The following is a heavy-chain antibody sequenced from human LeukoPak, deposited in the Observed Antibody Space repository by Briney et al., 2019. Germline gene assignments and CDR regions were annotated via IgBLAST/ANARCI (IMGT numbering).Heavy chain of an antibody. CDR2: ISSSSSTI. D-gene: IGHD3-10*01. Sequence: LSLTCAVYGGSFSGYYWSWIRQPPGKGLEWVSYISSSSSTIYYADSVKGRFTISRDNAKNSLYLQMNSLRAEDTAVYYCARDSSGVEQYYYYYYMDVWGKGTTVTVSS. V-gene: IGHV3-11*04. J-gene: IGHJ6*03. CDR3: ARDSSGVEQYYYYYYMDV. CDR1: GGSFSGYY.